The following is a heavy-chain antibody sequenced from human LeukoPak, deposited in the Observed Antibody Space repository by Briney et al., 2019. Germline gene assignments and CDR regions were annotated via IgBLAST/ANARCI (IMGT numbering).Heavy chain of an antibody. CDR1: GGSISSYY. CDR2: IYYSGST. D-gene: IGHD3-10*01. J-gene: IGHJ5*02. V-gene: IGHV4-39*01. Sequence: SETLSLTCTVSGGSISSYYWGWIRQPPGKGLEWIGSIYYSGSTYYNPSLKSRVTISVDTSKNQFSLKLSSVTAADTAVYYCARSFAMVRGNNWFDPWGQGTLVTVSS. CDR3: ARSFAMVRGNNWFDP.